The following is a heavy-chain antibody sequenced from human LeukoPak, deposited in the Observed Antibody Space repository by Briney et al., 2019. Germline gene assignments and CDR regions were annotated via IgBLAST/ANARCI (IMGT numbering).Heavy chain of an antibody. Sequence: SETLSLTCTVSGGSISRYYWSWIRQPPGKGLEWIGYIYYSGSTNYNPSLKSRVTISVDTSKNQFSLKLSSVTAADTAVYYCARVEGSYGYDYYYGLDVWGKGTTVTVSS. J-gene: IGHJ6*04. CDR3: ARVEGSYGYDYYYGLDV. D-gene: IGHD5-18*01. V-gene: IGHV4-59*01. CDR1: GGSISRYY. CDR2: IYYSGST.